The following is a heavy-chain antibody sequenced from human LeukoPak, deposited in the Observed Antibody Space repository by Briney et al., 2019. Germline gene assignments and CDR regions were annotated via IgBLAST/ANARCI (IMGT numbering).Heavy chain of an antibody. CDR3: ARSDYYYDSSGYYVRY. CDR2: INSDGSST. J-gene: IGHJ4*02. D-gene: IGHD3-22*01. Sequence: GGSLRLSWAASGFTFSSYWMHWVRQAPGKGLVWVSRINSDGSSTSYADSVKGRFTISRDNAKNTLYLQMNSLRAEDTAVYYCARSDYYYDSSGYYVRYWGQGTLVTVSS. V-gene: IGHV3-74*01. CDR1: GFTFSSYW.